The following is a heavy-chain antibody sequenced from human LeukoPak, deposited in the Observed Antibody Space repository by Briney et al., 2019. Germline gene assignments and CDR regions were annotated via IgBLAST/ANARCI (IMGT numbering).Heavy chain of an antibody. D-gene: IGHD6-19*01. CDR3: AREIAVAGTRYFDY. CDR1: GGTFSSYA. J-gene: IGHJ4*02. CDR2: IIPIFGTA. V-gene: IGHV1-69*13. Sequence: SVKVSCKASGGTFSSYAISWVRQAPGQGLEWMGGIIPIFGTANYAQKFQSRVTITADESTSTAYMELSSLRSEDTAVYYCAREIAVAGTRYFDYWGQGTLVTVSS.